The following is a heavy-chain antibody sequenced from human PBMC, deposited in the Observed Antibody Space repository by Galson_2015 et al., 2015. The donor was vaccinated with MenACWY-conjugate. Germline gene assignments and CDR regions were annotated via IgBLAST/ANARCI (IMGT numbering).Heavy chain of an antibody. V-gene: IGHV3-23*01. J-gene: IGHJ6*03. CDR2: ISDSGAAT. CDR3: AKDVYMDV. CDR1: GFTFRQYA. Sequence: SLRLSCAVSGFTFRQYAVSWVRQAPGTGLEWVAIISDSGAATHYIDSVKGRFTISRDNSKNTLYLQMSRLRAEDTALYYCAKDVYMDVWGKGTTVSVSS.